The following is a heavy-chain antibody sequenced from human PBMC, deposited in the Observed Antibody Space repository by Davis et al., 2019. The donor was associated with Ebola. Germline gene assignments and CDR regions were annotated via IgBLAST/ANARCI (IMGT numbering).Heavy chain of an antibody. V-gene: IGHV4-34*01. CDR1: GGSFSGYY. D-gene: IGHD2-2*03. J-gene: IGHJ6*02. CDR3: ARGQQWIFYYYGMDV. CDR2: INHSGST. Sequence: PSETLSLTCAVYGGSFSGYYWSWIRQPPGKGLEWIGEINHSGSTNYNPSLKSRVTISVDTSKNQFSLKLSSVTAADTAVYYCARGQQWIFYYYGMDVWGQGTTVTVSS.